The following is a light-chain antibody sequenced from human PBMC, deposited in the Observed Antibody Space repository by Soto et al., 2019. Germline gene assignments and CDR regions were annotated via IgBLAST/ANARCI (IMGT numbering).Light chain of an antibody. CDR2: TTS. J-gene: IGKJ1*01. CDR1: QSVSIY. CDR3: QQSYTTPPA. V-gene: IGKV1-39*01. Sequence: DIQMTQSPSSLSASVGDRVTITCRASQSVSIYLNWYQQKPGKAPKLLIYTTSSLQSEVPSRFSGSGSGTDFTLTISSLQPEHFATYYCQQSYTTPPAFGQGTKVEVK.